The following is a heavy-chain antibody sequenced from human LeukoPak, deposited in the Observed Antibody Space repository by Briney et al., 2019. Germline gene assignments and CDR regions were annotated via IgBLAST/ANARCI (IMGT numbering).Heavy chain of an antibody. J-gene: IGHJ6*03. CDR3: AKGAGILSPYYMDV. Sequence: SQTLSLTCAISGDSVSTNSAAWNWIRQSPSRGLEWLGRTYYRSKWSNDYAVSVKSRITINPDTSKNQFSLHLNSVTPEDTAVYYCAKGAGILSPYYMDVWGKGTTVTVSS. D-gene: IGHD2-15*01. V-gene: IGHV6-1*01. CDR1: GDSVSTNSAA. CDR2: TYYRSKWSN.